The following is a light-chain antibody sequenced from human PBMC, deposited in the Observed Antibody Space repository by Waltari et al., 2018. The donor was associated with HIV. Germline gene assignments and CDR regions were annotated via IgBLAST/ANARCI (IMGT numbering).Light chain of an antibody. Sequence: QSALTTPPSASGSPGQSVTMSCTGTSSDIGGYNYVSWYQQHPGKAPKLIMTEVTKRPSGVPDRFSGSKSGNTASLTVSGLQAEDEAHYYCSSYAPTNKFYVLFGGGTTLTVL. J-gene: IGLJ2*01. CDR1: SSDIGGYNY. CDR2: EVT. CDR3: SSYAPTNKFYVL. V-gene: IGLV2-8*01.